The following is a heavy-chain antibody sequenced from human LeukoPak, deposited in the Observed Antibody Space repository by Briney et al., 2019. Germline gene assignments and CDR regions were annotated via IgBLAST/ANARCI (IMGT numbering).Heavy chain of an antibody. CDR3: ARGGSSSGWYRAYYFDY. CDR2: IYYSGST. CDR1: GGSISSYY. D-gene: IGHD6-19*01. J-gene: IGHJ4*02. V-gene: IGHV4-59*01. Sequence: ASETLSLTCTVSGGSISSYYWSWIRQPPGKGLEWIGYIYYSGSTNYNPSLKSRVTISVDTSKNQFSLKLSSVTAADTAVYYCARGGSSSGWYRAYYFDYWGQGTLVTVSS.